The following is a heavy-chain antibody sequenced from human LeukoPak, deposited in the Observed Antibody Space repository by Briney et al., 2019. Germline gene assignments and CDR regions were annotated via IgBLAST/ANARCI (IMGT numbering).Heavy chain of an antibody. CDR3: ARDGYDSSGYGAAFDY. V-gene: IGHV4-59*01. Sequence: SETLSLTCTVSGGSISSYYWSWIRQPPGKGLEWIGYIFYSGSTNSKPSLKSRVTISVDTSKNQFSLKLSSVTAAATAVYYCARDGYDSSGYGAAFDYWGQGALVTVSS. CDR2: IFYSGST. CDR1: GGSISSYY. J-gene: IGHJ4*02. D-gene: IGHD3-22*01.